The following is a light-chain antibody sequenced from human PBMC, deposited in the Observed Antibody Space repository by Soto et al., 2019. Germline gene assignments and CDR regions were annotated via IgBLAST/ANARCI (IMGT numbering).Light chain of an antibody. J-gene: IGLJ2*01. Sequence: QSVLTQPASVSGSPGQSIAISCTGTNSDVGGYIYVSWYQQHPGKAPKLMIYDVTNRPSGVSNRFSGSKSDNTASLTISGLQAEDEADYYCSSYTSSKTVVFGGGTKLTVL. CDR2: DVT. CDR3: SSYTSSKTVV. V-gene: IGLV2-14*03. CDR1: NSDVGGYIY.